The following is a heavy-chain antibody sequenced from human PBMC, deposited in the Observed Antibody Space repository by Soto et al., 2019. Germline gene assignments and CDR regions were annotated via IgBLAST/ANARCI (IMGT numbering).Heavy chain of an antibody. D-gene: IGHD3-22*01. J-gene: IGHJ4*02. Sequence: QVQLVQSGPEVKMPGASVKVSCKTSGYHFTAYGLAWLRQAPGQRPEWMGWVSTNNADTNYAEKFQGRVTMTTDKSTTTTYMELRSLRSDDTAVYSCARELNTDSSAYYSFAHWGQGTLVTVSS. CDR3: ARELNTDSSAYYSFAH. V-gene: IGHV1-18*01. CDR1: GYHFTAYG. CDR2: VSTNNADT.